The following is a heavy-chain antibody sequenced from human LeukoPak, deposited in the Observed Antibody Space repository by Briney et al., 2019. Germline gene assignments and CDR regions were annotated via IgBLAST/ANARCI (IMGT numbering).Heavy chain of an antibody. V-gene: IGHV3-74*01. J-gene: IGHJ4*02. Sequence: GGSLRLSCTASGFTFSSYWMHWVRQAPGKGLVWVSRINSDGGSTSYADSVKGRFTISRDNAKNTLYLQMNSLRAEDTAVYYCSAAATFSFDYWGQGTLVTVSS. D-gene: IGHD2-15*01. CDR1: GFTFSSYW. CDR3: SAAATFSFDY. CDR2: INSDGGST.